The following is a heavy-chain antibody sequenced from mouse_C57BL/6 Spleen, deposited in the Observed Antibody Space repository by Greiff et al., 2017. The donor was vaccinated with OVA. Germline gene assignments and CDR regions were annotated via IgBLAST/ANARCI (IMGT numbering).Heavy chain of an antibody. CDR3: AIYYYGSSYFDY. V-gene: IGHV1-64*01. D-gene: IGHD1-1*01. Sequence: QVQLKQPGAELVKPGASVKLSCKASGYTFTSYWMHWVKQRPGQGLEWIGMIHPNSGSTNYNEKFKSKATLTVDKSSSTAYMQLSSLTSEDSAVYYCAIYYYGSSYFDYWGQGTTLTVSS. J-gene: IGHJ2*01. CDR1: GYTFTSYW. CDR2: IHPNSGST.